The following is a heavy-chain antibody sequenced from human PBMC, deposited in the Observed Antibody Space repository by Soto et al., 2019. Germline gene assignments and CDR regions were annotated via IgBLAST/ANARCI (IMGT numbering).Heavy chain of an antibody. CDR1: GYTFTSYA. J-gene: IGHJ6*03. CDR2: INAGNGNT. CDR3: ARVRPLLVGYYYCYMDV. Sequence: QVQLVQAGAEVKKPGASVKVSGKASGYTFTSYAMHWVRQAPGQRLEWMGWINAGNGNTKYSQKFQGRVTITRDTSACTAYMELSSMRFEDTAVYYCARVRPLLVGYYYCYMDVWGKGTTVTVSS. V-gene: IGHV1-3*01.